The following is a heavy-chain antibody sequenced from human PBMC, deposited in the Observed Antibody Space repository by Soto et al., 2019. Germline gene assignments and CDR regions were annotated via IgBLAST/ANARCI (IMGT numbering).Heavy chain of an antibody. Sequence: PSETLSLTCIVSGGSISGYYWSWIRQPAGKELEWIGRIYSDGTTNYNPPLKGRGTMSVDTSKKQISLKLTSVTAADTAMYYCARDRGYRSGSFGSWGQGVLVTVSS. CDR1: GGSISGYY. D-gene: IGHD5-18*01. CDR2: IYSDGTT. J-gene: IGHJ5*02. CDR3: ARDRGYRSGSFGS. V-gene: IGHV4-4*07.